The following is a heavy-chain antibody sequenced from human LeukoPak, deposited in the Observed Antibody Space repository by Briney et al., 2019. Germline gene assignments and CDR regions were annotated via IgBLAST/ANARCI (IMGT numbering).Heavy chain of an antibody. CDR3: ATYIAVAED. J-gene: IGHJ4*02. CDR1: GFTFSSYA. V-gene: IGHV3-23*01. Sequence: PGGPLRLSCAASGFTFSSYAMSWVRQAPGKGLEWVSAITASGSTYYTDSVKGRFTISRDNSKNTLYLQMDSLRAEDTAVYYCATYIAVAEDWGQGTLVTVSS. CDR2: ITASGST. D-gene: IGHD6-13*01.